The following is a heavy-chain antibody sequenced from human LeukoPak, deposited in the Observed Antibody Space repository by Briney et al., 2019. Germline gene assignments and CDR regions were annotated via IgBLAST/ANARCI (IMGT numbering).Heavy chain of an antibody. J-gene: IGHJ4*02. Sequence: SETLSLTCTVSGGSLSSDYWSWNRQPPGKVLEWIGYIYYRGSTNYNPSLKSRVTISVDTSKNQFSLKLRSVTAADTAVYYCARGVCTNGVCPFDYWGQGTLVTVSS. D-gene: IGHD2-8*01. CDR3: ARGVCTNGVCPFDY. CDR1: GGSLSSDY. CDR2: IYYRGST. V-gene: IGHV4-59*08.